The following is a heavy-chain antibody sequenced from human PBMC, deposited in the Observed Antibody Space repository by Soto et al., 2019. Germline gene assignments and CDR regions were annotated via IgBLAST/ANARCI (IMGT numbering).Heavy chain of an antibody. CDR3: ARSSVAGAGYFQH. Sequence: QVQLQESGPGLVKPSQTLSLTCTVSGGSVSGGVYYWNWIRQHPEKGLEWIGYIYYSGSTYYNPPXXXRXXISADTSKNQFSLKLSSVTVADTAVYYCARSSVAGAGYFQHGGQGTQVIVSS. J-gene: IGHJ1*01. D-gene: IGHD6-19*01. CDR2: IYYSGST. CDR1: GGSVSGGVYY. V-gene: IGHV4-31*03.